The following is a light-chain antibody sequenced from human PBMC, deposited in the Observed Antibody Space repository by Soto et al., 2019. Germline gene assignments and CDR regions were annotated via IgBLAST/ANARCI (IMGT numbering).Light chain of an antibody. CDR1: SSDIGYYNY. J-gene: IGLJ1*01. CDR2: EVS. V-gene: IGLV2-14*01. Sequence: QSALTQPASVSGSPGQSITISCTGTSSDIGYYNYVSWSQQHPGKAPKLLIYEVSNRPSGVSNRFSGSKSGNTASLTISGLQPEDEADYYCTSCTTSSTRPYVFGTGTKVTVL. CDR3: TSCTTSSTRPYV.